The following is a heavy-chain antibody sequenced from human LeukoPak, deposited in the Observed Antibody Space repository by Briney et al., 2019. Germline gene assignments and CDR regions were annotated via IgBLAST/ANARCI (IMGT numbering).Heavy chain of an antibody. V-gene: IGHV1-2*02. J-gene: IGHJ4*02. Sequence: ASVKVSCKASGYTFTGYYMHWVRQAPGQGLEWMGWINPNSGGTNYAQKFQGRVTMTRDTSISTAYMELSRLRSDDTAVYYCARAGFSSSWDRVDYWGQGTLVTVSS. CDR2: INPNSGGT. CDR1: GYTFTGYY. D-gene: IGHD6-13*01. CDR3: ARAGFSSSWDRVDY.